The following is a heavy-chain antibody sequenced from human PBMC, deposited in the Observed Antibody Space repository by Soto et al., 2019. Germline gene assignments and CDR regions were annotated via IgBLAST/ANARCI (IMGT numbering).Heavy chain of an antibody. D-gene: IGHD3-22*01. J-gene: IGHJ4*02. CDR1: GFTFSSYW. Sequence: EVQLVESGGGLVQPGGSLRLSCAASGFTFSSYWMSWVRQAPGKGLEWVANIKQDGSEKYYVDSVKGRFTISRHNAKNSRNLQMNSLRAEDTAVYYCARFTDYYETSGYFDYWGQGTLVTVSS. V-gene: IGHV3-7*01. CDR3: ARFTDYYETSGYFDY. CDR2: IKQDGSEK.